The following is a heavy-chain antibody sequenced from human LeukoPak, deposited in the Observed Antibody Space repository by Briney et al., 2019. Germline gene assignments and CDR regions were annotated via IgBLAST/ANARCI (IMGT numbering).Heavy chain of an antibody. J-gene: IGHJ4*02. V-gene: IGHV3-30*02. D-gene: IGHD2-2*01. CDR1: GFTFSSYG. CDR2: VRYDGGDGSNK. Sequence: PGGSLRLSWAAAGFTFSSYGMHWVRQAPGKGLEWVAFVRYDGGDGSNKHIADSVKGRFTISRDNSKNTLYLQMNSLRAEDTAVYYCAKETFTSSYGYFDSWGQGTLSPSPQ. CDR3: AKETFTSSYGYFDS.